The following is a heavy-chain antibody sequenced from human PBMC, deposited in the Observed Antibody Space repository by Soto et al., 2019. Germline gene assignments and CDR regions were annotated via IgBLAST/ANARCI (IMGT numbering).Heavy chain of an antibody. CDR2: VYSGGTT. D-gene: IGHD3-10*01. CDR1: GFTVSTYY. Sequence: EAQLVESGGGLVQPGGSLRLSCAASGFTVSTYYMNWVRQAPGEGLEWVSVVYSGGTTYYADSVRGRFTISRDNSKSTLFLQMNSLRAEDTAVYYCARGRSASSDFDSWGQGTLVTVSS. J-gene: IGHJ4*02. V-gene: IGHV3-66*01. CDR3: ARGRSASSDFDS.